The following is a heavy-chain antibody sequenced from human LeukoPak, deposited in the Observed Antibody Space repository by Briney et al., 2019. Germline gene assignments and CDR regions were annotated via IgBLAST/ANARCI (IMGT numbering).Heavy chain of an antibody. CDR3: ARDLGRDYDFWSGQDY. CDR1: GGTFRNYA. Sequence: SSVNVSCMASGGTFRNYAISWVRQAPGPGLEWMGGIIPIFGTANYAQKFQGRVTITADESTSTAYMELSSLRSEDTAVYYCARDLGRDYDFWSGQDYWGQGTLVTVSS. CDR2: IIPIFGTA. D-gene: IGHD3-3*01. V-gene: IGHV1-69*01. J-gene: IGHJ4*02.